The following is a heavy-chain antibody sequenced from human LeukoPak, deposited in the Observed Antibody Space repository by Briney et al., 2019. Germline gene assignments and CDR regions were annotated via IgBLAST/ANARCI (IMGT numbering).Heavy chain of an antibody. CDR1: GYTFTSYY. CDR2: INPSGGST. D-gene: IGHD3-22*01. CDR3: ARARGYDSSGYYAFDY. Sequence: ASVKVSCKASGYTFTSYYMHWVRQAPGQGLEWMGIINPSGGSTSYAQKFQGGVTMTRDTSTSTVYMELSSLRSEDTAVYYCARARGYDSSGYYAFDYWGQGTLVTVSS. J-gene: IGHJ4*02. V-gene: IGHV1-46*01.